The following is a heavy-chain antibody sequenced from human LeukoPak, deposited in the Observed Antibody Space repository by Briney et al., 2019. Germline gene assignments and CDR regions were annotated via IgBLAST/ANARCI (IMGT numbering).Heavy chain of an antibody. V-gene: IGHV3-7*01. D-gene: IGHD2-15*01. J-gene: IGHJ4*02. CDR1: GFTLSTYW. CDR3: ARRYCSGGSCYPIVDY. Sequence: GGSLRLSCAASGFTLSTYWMTWVRQAPGKGLEWVANIRQDESEKSYVDSVKGRFIISRDNAKNSLYLQMNSLRVEDTAVYYCARRYCSGGSCYPIVDYWGQGTLVTVSS. CDR2: IRQDESEK.